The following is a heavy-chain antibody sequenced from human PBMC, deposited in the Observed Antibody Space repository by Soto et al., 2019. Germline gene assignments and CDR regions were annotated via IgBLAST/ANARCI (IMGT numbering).Heavy chain of an antibody. CDR3: VREDGATLYFDL. Sequence: QVQLQESGPGLVKPSQTLSLTCTVSGASISSGDYYWSWIRQPPGKGLEWIGFIYYSGNTNYNPSLKSRVTISVDTSKNQFSLKVNSVTAADTAVYYCVREDGATLYFDLWGRGSPVTVSS. V-gene: IGHV4-30-4*01. CDR1: GASISSGDYY. J-gene: IGHJ2*01. CDR2: IYYSGNT.